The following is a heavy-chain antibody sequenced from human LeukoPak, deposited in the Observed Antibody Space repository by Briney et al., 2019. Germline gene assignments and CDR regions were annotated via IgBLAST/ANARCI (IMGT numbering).Heavy chain of an antibody. Sequence: SETLSLTCAVYGGSFSGCYWSWIRQPPGKGLEWIGEINHSGSTNYNPSLKSRVTISVDTSKNQFSLKLSSVTAADTAVYYCARVEMATISRRRYFDYWGQGTLVTVSS. CDR1: GGSFSGCY. D-gene: IGHD5-24*01. V-gene: IGHV4-34*01. CDR3: ARVEMATISRRRYFDY. J-gene: IGHJ4*02. CDR2: INHSGST.